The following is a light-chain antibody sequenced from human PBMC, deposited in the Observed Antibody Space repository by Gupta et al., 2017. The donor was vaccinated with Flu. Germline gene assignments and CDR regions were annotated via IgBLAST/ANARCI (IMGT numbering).Light chain of an antibody. V-gene: IGKV3D-15*01. J-gene: IGKJ4*01. CDR3: QQYKNWPPLT. CDR1: QSVSSN. Sequence: VSPGERATLSCRASQSVSSNLAWYQQKPGEAPRLLIYTASTRATGIPARFSGSGSGTEFTLTISSLQSEDFAVYYCQQYKNWPPLTFGGGTKVEIK. CDR2: TAS.